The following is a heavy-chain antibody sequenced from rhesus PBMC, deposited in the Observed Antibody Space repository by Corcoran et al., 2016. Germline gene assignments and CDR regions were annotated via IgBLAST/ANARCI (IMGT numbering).Heavy chain of an antibody. Sequence: QLQLQESGPGLVKPSETLSVTCAVSGGSISSSYWSWIRQAPGKGLEWIGYIYGSGSSTNSNPSLQRRVTLSVDTSKTQLSLKLSSVTTADTAVYYCARDGGYYGLDSWGQGVVVTVSS. CDR1: GGSISSSY. CDR2: IYGSGSST. V-gene: IGHV4-169*02. CDR3: ARDGGYYGLDS. D-gene: IGHD3-34*01. J-gene: IGHJ6*01.